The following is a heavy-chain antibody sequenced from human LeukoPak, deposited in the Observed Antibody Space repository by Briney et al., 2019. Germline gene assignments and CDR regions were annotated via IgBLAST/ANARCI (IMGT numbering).Heavy chain of an antibody. D-gene: IGHD6-13*01. V-gene: IGHV1-2*02. Sequence: VASVKVSCKASGYTFTGYYMHWVRQAPGQGLEWMGWINPNSGGTNYAQKFQGRVTMTRDTSISTAYMELSRLRSDDTAVYYCARAVDEIAAAGTLWSLYYYYYYMDVWGKGTTVTVSS. J-gene: IGHJ6*03. CDR3: ARAVDEIAAAGTLWSLYYYYYYMDV. CDR1: GYTFTGYY. CDR2: INPNSGGT.